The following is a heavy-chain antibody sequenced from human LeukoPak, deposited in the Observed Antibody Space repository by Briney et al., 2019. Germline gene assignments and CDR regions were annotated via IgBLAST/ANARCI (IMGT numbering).Heavy chain of an antibody. CDR3: ARDQFTVTHDPYYFDY. D-gene: IGHD4-17*01. CDR1: GGTFSSYT. J-gene: IGHJ4*02. V-gene: IGHV1-69*04. CDR2: IIPILGIA. Sequence: SVKVSCKASGGTFSSYTISWVRQAPGQGLEWMGRIIPILGIANYARKFQGRVTITADKSTSTAYMELSSLRSEDTAVYYCARDQFTVTHDPYYFDYWGQGTLVTVSS.